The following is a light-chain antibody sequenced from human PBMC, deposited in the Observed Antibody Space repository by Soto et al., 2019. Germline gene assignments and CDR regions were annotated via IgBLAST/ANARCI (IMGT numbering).Light chain of an antibody. CDR3: QPFKSYSHT. Sequence: DVEMSQSPSTLSGSIGDGVTITCRASQSIGRWLAWYQQKAGKAPKLLIYDASSLQSGVPSRFSGSGSGTEFTLTISCLQPDDFGTYYCQPFKSYSHTFGGGSNVDIK. V-gene: IGKV1-5*01. J-gene: IGKJ4*01. CDR2: DAS. CDR1: QSIGRW.